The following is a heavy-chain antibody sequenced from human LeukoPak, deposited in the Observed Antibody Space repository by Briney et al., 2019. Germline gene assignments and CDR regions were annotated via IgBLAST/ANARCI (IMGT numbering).Heavy chain of an antibody. J-gene: IGHJ4*02. CDR3: ARGGPAAGRFDY. CDR2: IYSGGST. Sequence: GGSLRLSCAASGFTLSSNYMSWVRQAPGKGLEWVSVIYSGGSTYYADSVKGRFTISRDNSKNTLYLQMNSLRAEDTAVYYCARGGPAAGRFDYWGQGTLVTVSS. D-gene: IGHD6-13*01. CDR1: GFTLSSNY. V-gene: IGHV3-66*01.